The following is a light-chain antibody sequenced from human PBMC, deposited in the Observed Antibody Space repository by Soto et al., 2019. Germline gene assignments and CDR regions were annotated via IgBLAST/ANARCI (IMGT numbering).Light chain of an antibody. V-gene: IGLV2-14*01. Sequence: QSVLTQPASVSGSPGQSITISCTGTSSDVGGYNYVSWYQQHPGKAPKLMIYEVSNRPSGVSNRFSGSKSGNTASLTISGLQAEDEADYYCAAWDASLSGHVFGAGTKVTVL. J-gene: IGLJ1*01. CDR3: AAWDASLSGHV. CDR1: SSDVGGYNY. CDR2: EVS.